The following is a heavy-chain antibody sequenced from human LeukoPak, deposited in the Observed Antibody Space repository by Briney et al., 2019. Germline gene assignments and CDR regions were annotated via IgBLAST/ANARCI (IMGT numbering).Heavy chain of an antibody. D-gene: IGHD3-10*01. CDR3: ARVWFGELRDGMDV. CDR1: GGSFSGYY. J-gene: IGHJ6*02. Sequence: SETLSLTCAVYGGSFSGYYWSWIRQPPGKGLEWIGEINHSGSTNYNPSLKRRVTISVDTSKNQLSLKLSSVTAADTAVYYCARVWFGELRDGMDVWGQGTTVTVSS. CDR2: INHSGST. V-gene: IGHV4-34*01.